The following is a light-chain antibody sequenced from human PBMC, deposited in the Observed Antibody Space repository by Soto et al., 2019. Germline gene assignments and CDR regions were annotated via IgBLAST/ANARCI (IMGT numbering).Light chain of an antibody. CDR1: SSDVGGYNY. J-gene: IGLJ1*01. CDR3: SSYTSSSTVV. V-gene: IGLV2-14*01. Sequence: QSALTQPASVSGSPGQSITISCTGTSSDVGGYNYVSWYQHHPGKAPKLIIYEVSNRPSGASNRFSGSKSGNTASLTISGLQADGEADYYCSSYTSSSTVVFGIGTKVTVL. CDR2: EVS.